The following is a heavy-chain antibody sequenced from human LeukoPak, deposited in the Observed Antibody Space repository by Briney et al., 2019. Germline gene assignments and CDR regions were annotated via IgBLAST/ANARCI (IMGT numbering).Heavy chain of an antibody. J-gene: IGHJ4*02. CDR3: AGTFGYCSSTSCQDFDY. CDR2: INHSGST. CDR1: GGSISSGGYY. V-gene: IGHV4-39*07. Sequence: SETLSLTCTVSGGSISSGGYYWSWIRQPPGKGLEWIGEINHSGSTNYNPSLKSRVTISVDTFKNQFSLKLSSVTAADTAVYYCAGTFGYCSSTSCQDFDYWGQGTLVTVSS. D-gene: IGHD2-2*03.